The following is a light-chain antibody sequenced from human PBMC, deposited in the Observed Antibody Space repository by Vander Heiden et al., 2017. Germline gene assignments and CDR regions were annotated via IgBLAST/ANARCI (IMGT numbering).Light chain of an antibody. V-gene: IGKV1-9*01. CDR1: QGISSY. CDR2: GAS. J-gene: IGKJ2*01. Sequence: IQLTQSPSSLSASVGDRVTITCRASQGISSYLAWFQQKPGKAPNLLIYGASTLQSGVPSRFSGRGSGTDFTLTISSLQPEDFATYYCQQRDKYPLTFGQGTKLEIK. CDR3: QQRDKYPLT.